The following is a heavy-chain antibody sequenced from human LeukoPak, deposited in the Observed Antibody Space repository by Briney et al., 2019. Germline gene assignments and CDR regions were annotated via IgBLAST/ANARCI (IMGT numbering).Heavy chain of an antibody. CDR2: IKQDGSEK. D-gene: IGHD6-19*01. CDR3: ARDIADSSGWNFDY. Sequence: GGSLRLSCAASGFTFSSYWMSWVRQAPGKGLEWVANIKQDGSEKYYVDSVKGRFTISRDNSKNTLYLQMNSLRAEDTAVYYCARDIADSSGWNFDYWGQGTLVTVSS. J-gene: IGHJ4*02. CDR1: GFTFSSYW. V-gene: IGHV3-7*01.